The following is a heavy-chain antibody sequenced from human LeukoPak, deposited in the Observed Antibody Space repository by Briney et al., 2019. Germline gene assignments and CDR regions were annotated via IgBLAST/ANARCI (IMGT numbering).Heavy chain of an antibody. V-gene: IGHV3-21*01. CDR2: ISSSSDYI. J-gene: IGHJ3*02. Sequence: GGSLRLSCAASGFTFSSYAVSWVRQAPGKGLEWVSSISSSSDYIYYADSVKGRFTVSRDNAKNSLYLQMNSLRAEDTAVYYCARGQQLHDAFDIWGQGTMVTVSS. D-gene: IGHD6-13*01. CDR3: ARGQQLHDAFDI. CDR1: GFTFSSYA.